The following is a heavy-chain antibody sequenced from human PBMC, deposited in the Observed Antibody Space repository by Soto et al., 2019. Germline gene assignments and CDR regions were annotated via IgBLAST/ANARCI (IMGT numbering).Heavy chain of an antibody. CDR2: INAGNGNT. V-gene: IGHV1-3*01. D-gene: IGHD6-19*01. CDR3: ASGYSSGTAFDY. CDR1: GYTFTSCA. J-gene: IGHJ4*02. Sequence: QVQLVQSGAEVKKPGASVKVSCKASGYTFTSCAMHWVRQAPGQRLEWMGWINAGNGNTKYSQKFQGRVTITRDTSASTAYMELSSLRSEDTAVYYCASGYSSGTAFDYWGQGTLVTVSS.